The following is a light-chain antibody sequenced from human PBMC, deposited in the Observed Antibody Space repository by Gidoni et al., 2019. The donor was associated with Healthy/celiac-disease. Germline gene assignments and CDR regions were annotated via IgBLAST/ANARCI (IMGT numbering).Light chain of an antibody. J-gene: IGLJ2*01. CDR2: SNN. Sequence: QSVLTQPPSASGTPGQGVTISCSGSSPNIGSNTVNWYQQLPGTAPKLLIYSNNQRPSGVPDRFSGSKSGTSASLAISGLQSEDEADYYCAAWDDSLTGVVFGGGTKLTVL. CDR1: SPNIGSNT. CDR3: AAWDDSLTGVV. V-gene: IGLV1-44*01.